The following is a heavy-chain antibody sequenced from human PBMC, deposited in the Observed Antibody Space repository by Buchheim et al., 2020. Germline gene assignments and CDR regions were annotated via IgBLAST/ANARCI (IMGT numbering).Heavy chain of an antibody. V-gene: IGHV3-49*04. D-gene: IGHD3-22*01. J-gene: IGHJ4*02. CDR2: IRSKAYGGTT. CDR3: TRVLGYYDSSGYFDY. Sequence: EVQLVESGGGLVQPGRSLRLSCTASGFTFGDYAMSWVRQAPGRGLEWVGFIRSKAYGGTTEYAASVKGRFTIPRDDSKRIPYLQMNSLKTEDTAVYYCTRVLGYYDSSGYFDYWGQGTL. CDR1: GFTFGDYA.